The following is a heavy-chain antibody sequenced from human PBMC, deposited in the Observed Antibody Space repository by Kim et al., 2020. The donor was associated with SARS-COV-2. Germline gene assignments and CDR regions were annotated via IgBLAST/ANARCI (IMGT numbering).Heavy chain of an antibody. Sequence: YADSVKGRFTGSRDNAKNSLYLQMSSLRAEDTAVYYCARDQVDSSEFFDYWGQGTLVTVSS. J-gene: IGHJ4*02. CDR3: ARDQVDSSEFFDY. D-gene: IGHD3-22*01. V-gene: IGHV3-21*01.